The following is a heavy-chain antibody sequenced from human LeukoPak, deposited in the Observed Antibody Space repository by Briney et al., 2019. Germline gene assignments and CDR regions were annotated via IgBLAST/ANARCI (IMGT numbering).Heavy chain of an antibody. CDR1: GVTFSSYG. V-gene: IGHV3-30*02. Sequence: GGSLRLSCAASGVTFSSYGMHWVRQAPGKGLEWVAFIRYDGSNKYYADSVKGRFTISRDNSKNTLYLQMNSLRAEDTAVYYCAKEGGSNWYFDYWGQGTLVTVSS. J-gene: IGHJ4*02. CDR3: AKEGGSNWYFDY. CDR2: IRYDGSNK. D-gene: IGHD6-13*01.